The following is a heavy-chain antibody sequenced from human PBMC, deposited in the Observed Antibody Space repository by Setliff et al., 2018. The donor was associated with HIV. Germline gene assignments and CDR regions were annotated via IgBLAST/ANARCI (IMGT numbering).Heavy chain of an antibody. J-gene: IGHJ6*02. D-gene: IGHD4-17*01. CDR2: ISSSGSTI. V-gene: IGHV3-48*03. CDR3: AREERPYGDYYYYYGMDV. CDR1: GFTFSSYE. Sequence: GGSLRLPCAASGFTFSSYEMNWVRQAPGKGLEWVSYISSSGSTIYYADSVKGRFTISRDNAKNSLYLQMNSLRAEDTAVYYCAREERPYGDYYYYYGMDVWGQGTTVTVSS.